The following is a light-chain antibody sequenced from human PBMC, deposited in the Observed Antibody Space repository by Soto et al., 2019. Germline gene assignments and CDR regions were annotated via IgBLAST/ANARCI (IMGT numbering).Light chain of an antibody. J-gene: IGKJ4*01. Sequence: EIVLTQSPGTLSLSPGDRATLSCRASQHVASTYVAWYQQKPGQAPRLLISRTSSRATGIPDRFRGGGSGTDFTVTISRLEPEDFDVYYCQQYGTSPLTFGGGTKLEIK. V-gene: IGKV3-20*01. CDR2: RTS. CDR3: QQYGTSPLT. CDR1: QHVASTY.